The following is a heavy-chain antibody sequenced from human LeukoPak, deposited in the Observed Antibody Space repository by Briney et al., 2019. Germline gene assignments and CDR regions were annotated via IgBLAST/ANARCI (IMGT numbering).Heavy chain of an antibody. CDR2: IYYSGST. V-gene: IGHV4-39*07. CDR3: ARDGPMGSGWYAY. CDR1: GGSISSSSYY. J-gene: IGHJ4*02. Sequence: SETLSLTCTVSGGSISSSSYYWGWIRQPPGKGLEWIGSIYYSGSTYYNPSLKSRVTISVDTSKNQFSLKLSSVTAADTAVYYCARDGPMGSGWYAYWGQGTLVTVSS. D-gene: IGHD6-19*01.